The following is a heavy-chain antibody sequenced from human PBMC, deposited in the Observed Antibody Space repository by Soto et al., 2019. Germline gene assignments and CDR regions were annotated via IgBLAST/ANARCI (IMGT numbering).Heavy chain of an antibody. CDR3: ARGYSSGAYYFDY. V-gene: IGHV4-59*01. CDR1: GGSISSYY. Sequence: PSETLSLTCTVSGGSISSYYWSWIRQPPGKGLEWIGYIYYSGSTNYSPSLKSRVTISVDTSKNQFSLKLSSVTAADTAVYYCARGYSSGAYYFDYWGQGTLVTVSS. CDR2: IYYSGST. D-gene: IGHD6-19*01. J-gene: IGHJ4*02.